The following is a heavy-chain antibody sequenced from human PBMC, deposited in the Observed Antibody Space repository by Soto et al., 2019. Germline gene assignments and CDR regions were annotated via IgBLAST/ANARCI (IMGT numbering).Heavy chain of an antibody. J-gene: IGHJ4*02. Sequence: GASVKVSCKASGGTFSSYAISWVRQAPGQGLEWMGGIIPIFGTANYAQKFQGRVTITADESTSTAYMELSSLRSEDTAVYYCASFGPDYDILTGYYDPWYFDYWGQGTLVTVSS. D-gene: IGHD3-9*01. CDR3: ASFGPDYDILTGYYDPWYFDY. V-gene: IGHV1-69*13. CDR2: IIPIFGTA. CDR1: GGTFSSYA.